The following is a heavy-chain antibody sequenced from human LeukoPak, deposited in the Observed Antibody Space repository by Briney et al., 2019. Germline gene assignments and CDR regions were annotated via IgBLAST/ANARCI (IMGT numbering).Heavy chain of an antibody. CDR3: AREVNEPASADAFDI. D-gene: IGHD2-2*01. Sequence: SETLSLTCTVSGGSIASDNYFWSWIRQHPEKGLEWIGYIFYSGTTYYNPSLKSRVTISVDTSKNQFSLKLNSVIAADTAVYYCAREVNEPASADAFDIWGQGTMVIVSS. J-gene: IGHJ3*02. CDR1: GGSIASDNYF. CDR2: IFYSGTT. V-gene: IGHV4-31*03.